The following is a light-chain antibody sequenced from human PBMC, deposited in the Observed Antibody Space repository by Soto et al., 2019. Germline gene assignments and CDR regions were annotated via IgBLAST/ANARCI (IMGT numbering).Light chain of an antibody. CDR3: QQTFSHPYS. J-gene: IGKJ2*01. Sequence: DIQMTQSPNSLSASVGDRVTITCRASRTIVTSLNWYQQKPGKAPNLLVYAASSLQNGVPSRFSGSGSGTEFTLTISTLQPEDFATYSLQQTFSHPYSIGQGTKLEI. CDR2: AAS. CDR1: RTIVTS. V-gene: IGKV1-39*01.